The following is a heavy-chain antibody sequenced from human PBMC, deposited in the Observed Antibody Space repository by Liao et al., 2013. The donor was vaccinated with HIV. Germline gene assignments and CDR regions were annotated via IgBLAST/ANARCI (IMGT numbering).Heavy chain of an antibody. V-gene: IGHV4-34*01. Sequence: QVQLQQVGRRTVEAFGDPVPHLRCLWVGPSVVTTGAGSATPPGKGLEWIGEINHSGSTNYNPSLKSRVTISVDTSKIQFSLKLSSVTAADTAVYYCARDRGIAAEVLAFDIWGQGTMVTVSS. CDR3: ARDRGIAAEVLAFDI. J-gene: IGHJ3*02. CDR1: VGPSVVTT. D-gene: IGHD6-13*01. CDR2: INHSGST.